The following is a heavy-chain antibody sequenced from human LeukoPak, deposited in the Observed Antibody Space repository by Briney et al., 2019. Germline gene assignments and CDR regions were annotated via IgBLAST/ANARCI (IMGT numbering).Heavy chain of an antibody. J-gene: IGHJ4*02. D-gene: IGHD5-12*01. CDR1: GFTFSSYW. V-gene: IGHV3-7*01. CDR2: IKQDGSEK. CDR3: ARDLWGLRFTRFDY. Sequence: HAGGSLRLSCAASGFTFSSYWMSWVRQAPGKGLEWVANIKQDGSEKYYVDSVKGRFTISRDNAKNSLYLQMNSLRAEDTAVYYCARDLWGLRFTRFDYWGQGTLVTVSS.